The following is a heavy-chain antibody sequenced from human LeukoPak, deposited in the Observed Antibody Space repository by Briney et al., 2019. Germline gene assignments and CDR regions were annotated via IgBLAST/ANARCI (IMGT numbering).Heavy chain of an antibody. D-gene: IGHD3-10*01. CDR2: MNPNSGNT. CDR3: ARYYYGSGSYYGNY. V-gene: IGHV1-8*01. J-gene: IGHJ4*02. CDR1: GYTFTSYD. Sequence: ASVKASCKASGYTFTSYDINWVRQATGQGLEWMGWMNPNSGNTGYAQKFQGRVTMTRNTSISTAYMELSSLRSEDTAVYYCARYYYGSGSYYGNYWGQGTLVTVSS.